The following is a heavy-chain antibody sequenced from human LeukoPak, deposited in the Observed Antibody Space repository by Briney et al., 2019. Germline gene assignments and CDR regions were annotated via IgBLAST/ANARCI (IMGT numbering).Heavy chain of an antibody. CDR3: ARVLRFDWSHY. CDR2: ISSSSSTI. V-gene: IGHV3-48*01. Sequence: GGSLRLSCAASGFTFSSYSMNWVRQAPGKGLEWVSYISSSSSTIYYADSVKGRFTISRDNSKNTLYLQMNSLRAEDTAVYYCARVLRFDWSHYWGQGTLVTVSS. D-gene: IGHD3-9*01. J-gene: IGHJ4*02. CDR1: GFTFSSYS.